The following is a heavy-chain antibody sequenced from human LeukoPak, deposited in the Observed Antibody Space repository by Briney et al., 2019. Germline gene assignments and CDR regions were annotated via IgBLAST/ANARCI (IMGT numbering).Heavy chain of an antibody. Sequence: SVKVSCKASGGTFSNYPINWVRQAPGQGLEWMGGRIPIFPAPHCAQKFRGRVSITTDEATSTAYMELSSLTSEDTAFYYCAGSDAWGQGTLVTVSS. V-gene: IGHV1-69*05. CDR1: GGTFSNYP. CDR3: AGSDA. CDR2: RIPIFPAP. J-gene: IGHJ1*01.